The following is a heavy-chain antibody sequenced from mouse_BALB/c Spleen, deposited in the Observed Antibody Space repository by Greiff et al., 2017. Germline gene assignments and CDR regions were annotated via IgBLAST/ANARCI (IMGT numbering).Heavy chain of an antibody. J-gene: IGHJ2*01. CDR2: IYPSDSYT. Sequence: QVQLQQPGAELVRPGASVKLSCKASGYTFTSYWINWVKQRPGQGLEWIGNIYPSDSYTNYNQKFKDKATLTVYNSSSTAYMQLSSPTSEDSAVYYCTRRGDYEGFDYWGQGTTLTVSS. CDR3: TRRGDYEGFDY. D-gene: IGHD2-4*01. CDR1: GYTFTSYW. V-gene: IGHV1-69*02.